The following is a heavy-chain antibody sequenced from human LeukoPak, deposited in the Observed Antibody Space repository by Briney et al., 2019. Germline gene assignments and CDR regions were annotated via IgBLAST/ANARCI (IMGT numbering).Heavy chain of an antibody. Sequence: SPSETLSLTCTVSGGSISTGSYYWGWVRQPPGKGLEYIGSISYSATTDYNPSVKSRVTISVDTSKNHFSLNLSSVSAADTAVYYCARSSAGVPFDYWGQGTLVSVSS. CDR1: GGSISTGSYY. CDR2: ISYSATT. D-gene: IGHD6-13*01. J-gene: IGHJ4*02. CDR3: ARSSAGVPFDY. V-gene: IGHV4-39*02.